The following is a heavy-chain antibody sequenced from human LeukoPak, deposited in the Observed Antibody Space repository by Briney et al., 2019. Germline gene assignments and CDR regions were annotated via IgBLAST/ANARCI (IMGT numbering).Heavy chain of an antibody. CDR3: AKDYYGSGSLLDY. CDR2: IRYDGSIK. V-gene: IGHV3-30*02. D-gene: IGHD3-10*01. J-gene: IGHJ4*02. CDR1: GFTFSSYG. Sequence: GGSLRLSCGASGFTFSSYGMHWVRQAPGKGLEWVAFIRYDGSIKYYADSVKGRFTISRDNSKNTLYLQMNSLRAEDTAVYYCAKDYYGSGSLLDYWGQGTLVTVSS.